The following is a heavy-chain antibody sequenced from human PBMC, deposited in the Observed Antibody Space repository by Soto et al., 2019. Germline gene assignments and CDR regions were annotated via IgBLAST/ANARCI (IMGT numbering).Heavy chain of an antibody. V-gene: IGHV3-7*05. CDR3: ARDPGLYCSGGSCYSIGYFDY. J-gene: IGHJ4*02. D-gene: IGHD2-15*01. CDR1: GFTSSSYW. Sequence: PGGSLRLSCAASGFTSSSYWMSWVRQAPGKGLEWVANIKQDGSEKYYVDSVKGRFTISRDNAKNSLYLQMNSLRAEDTAVYYCARDPGLYCSGGSCYSIGYFDYWGQGTLVTVSS. CDR2: IKQDGSEK.